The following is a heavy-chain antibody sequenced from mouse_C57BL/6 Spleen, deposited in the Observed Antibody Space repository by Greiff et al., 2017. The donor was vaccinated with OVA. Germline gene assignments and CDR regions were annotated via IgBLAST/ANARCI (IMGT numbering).Heavy chain of an antibody. V-gene: IGHV5-6*02. CDR2: ISSGGSYT. D-gene: IGHD4-1*01. CDR1: GFTFSSYG. J-gene: IGHJ4*01. CDR3: ARRGNWADYYAMDY. Sequence: EVKLVESGGDLVEPGGSLKLSCAASGFTFSSYGMSWVRQTPDKRLEWVATISSGGSYTYYPDSVKGRFTISRDNAKNNLYLQMGSLKSEDTAMYYCARRGNWADYYAMDYWGQGTSVTVSS.